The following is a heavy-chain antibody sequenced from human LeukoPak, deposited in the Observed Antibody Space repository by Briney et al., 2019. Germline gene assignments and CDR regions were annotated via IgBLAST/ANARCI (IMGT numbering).Heavy chain of an antibody. CDR2: IESNSNGGTT. CDR3: TRDIYSSGLSDC. D-gene: IGHD6-19*01. Sequence: GGSLRLSCAASGFTFDDYGMSWVRQAPGKGLEWVGFIESNSNGGTTQYAASVKGRFTISRDDSKSVAYLQIHSLKTEDTALYYCTRDIYSSGLSDCWGQGTLVTVSS. J-gene: IGHJ4*02. CDR1: GFTFDDYG. V-gene: IGHV3-49*04.